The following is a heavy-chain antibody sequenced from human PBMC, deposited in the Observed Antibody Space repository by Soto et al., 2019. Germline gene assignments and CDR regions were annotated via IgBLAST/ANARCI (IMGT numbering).Heavy chain of an antibody. V-gene: IGHV3-30*18. D-gene: IGHD3-9*01. CDR3: AKDPYYDILTGSLMVGSGGPSDGMDV. CDR1: GFTFSSYG. Sequence: GGSLRLSCEASGFTFSSYGMHWVRQAPGKGLEWVAVISYDGSNKYYAGSVKGRFTISRDNSKNTLYLQMNSLRAEDAAVYYCAKDPYYDILTGSLMVGSGGPSDGMDVWGQGTTVTVSS. CDR2: ISYDGSNK. J-gene: IGHJ6*02.